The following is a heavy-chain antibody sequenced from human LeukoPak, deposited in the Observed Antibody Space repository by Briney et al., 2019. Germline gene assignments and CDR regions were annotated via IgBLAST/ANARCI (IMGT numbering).Heavy chain of an antibody. CDR3: ARVPLRRSVFDI. Sequence: PSETLSLTCTVSGDSINSYYWSWIRQPAGKGLEWIGRIYTSGITNYNPSLKGRVTMSVDTSKNQFSLKLSSFTAADTAVYYCARVPLRRSVFDIRGQGTMVAVSS. J-gene: IGHJ3*02. CDR2: IYTSGIT. V-gene: IGHV4-4*07. D-gene: IGHD1-26*01. CDR1: GDSINSYY.